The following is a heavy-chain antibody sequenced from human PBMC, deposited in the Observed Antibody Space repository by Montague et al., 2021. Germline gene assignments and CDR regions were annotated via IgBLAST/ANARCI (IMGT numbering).Heavy chain of an antibody. Sequence: SETLSLTCAVYGLPLAGHHWSWIRQSPEKGLEWIGYIYDSGTTNYNPSLKSRVTISADTSMNQFSLNLRSVTAADTAVYFCARRLGIRAPFDYWGQRTLVTVSS. V-gene: IGHV4-59*08. CDR3: ARRLGIRAPFDY. D-gene: IGHD7-27*01. CDR1: GLPLAGHH. CDR2: IYDSGTT. J-gene: IGHJ4*02.